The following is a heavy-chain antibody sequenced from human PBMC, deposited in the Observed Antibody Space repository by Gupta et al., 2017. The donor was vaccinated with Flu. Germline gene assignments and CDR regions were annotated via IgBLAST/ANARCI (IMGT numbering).Heavy chain of an antibody. CDR3: ARDFQF. V-gene: IGHV4-34*01. CDR2: ITHSGST. CDR1: SFSGYY. J-gene: IGHJ1*01. Sequence: SFSGYYWSWIRQAPGKGLEWIGEITHSGSTSYNPSLKSRVSISVDTSKHQFSLKLNSMTAADTAIYYCARDFQFWGQGTLVAVSS.